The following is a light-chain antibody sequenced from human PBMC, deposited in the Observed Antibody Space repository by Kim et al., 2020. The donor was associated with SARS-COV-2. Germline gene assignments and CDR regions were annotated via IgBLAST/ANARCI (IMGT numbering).Light chain of an antibody. CDR3: QAWDSSNAWV. V-gene: IGLV3-1*01. J-gene: IGLJ1*01. CDR1: KLGDKY. Sequence: SYELTQPPSVSVSPGQTASITCSGDKLGDKYACWYQQRPGQSPVLVIYEDSKRPSGIPERFSGANSGNTATLTISGTQAMDEADYYCQAWDSSNAWVFGT. CDR2: EDS.